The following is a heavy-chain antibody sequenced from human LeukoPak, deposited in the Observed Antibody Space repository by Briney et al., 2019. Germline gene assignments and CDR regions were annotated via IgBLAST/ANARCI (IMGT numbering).Heavy chain of an antibody. D-gene: IGHD2-2*01. CDR2: IYTSGST. CDR3: ARLGDAPRIVVVPAALYNWFDP. CDR1: GGSISSYY. V-gene: IGHV4-4*09. Sequence: PSETLSLTCTVSGGSISSYYWSWIRQPPGKGLEWIGYIYTSGSTNYNPSLKSRVTISVDTSKNQFSLKLSSVTAADTAVYYCARLGDAPRIVVVPAALYNWFDPWGQGTLVTVSS. J-gene: IGHJ5*02.